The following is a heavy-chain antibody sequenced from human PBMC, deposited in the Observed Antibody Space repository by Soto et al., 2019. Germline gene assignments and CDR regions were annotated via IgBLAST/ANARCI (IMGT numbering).Heavy chain of an antibody. D-gene: IGHD7-27*01. CDR2: IWYDGSNK. V-gene: IGHV3-33*01. CDR1: GFTFSSYG. CDR3: ARDTEVEELGIWGYYYYYGMDV. J-gene: IGHJ6*02. Sequence: GGSLRLSCAASGFTFSSYGMHWVRQAPGKGLEWVAVIWYDGSNKYYADSVKGRFTISRDNSKNTLYLQMNSLRAEDTAVYYCARDTEVEELGIWGYYYYYGMDVWGQGTTVTVSS.